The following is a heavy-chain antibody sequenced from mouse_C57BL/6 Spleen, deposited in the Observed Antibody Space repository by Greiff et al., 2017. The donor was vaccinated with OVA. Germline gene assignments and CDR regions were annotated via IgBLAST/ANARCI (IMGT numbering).Heavy chain of an antibody. D-gene: IGHD2-4*01. V-gene: IGHV1-80*01. Sequence: QVQLKQSGAELVKPGASVKISCKASGYAFSSYWMNWVKQRPGKGLEWIGQIYPGDGDTNYNGKFKGKATLTADKSSSTAYMQLSSLTSEDSAVYFCARWGDYDWYFDVWGTGTTVTVSS. CDR3: ARWGDYDWYFDV. CDR1: GYAFSSYW. J-gene: IGHJ1*03. CDR2: IYPGDGDT.